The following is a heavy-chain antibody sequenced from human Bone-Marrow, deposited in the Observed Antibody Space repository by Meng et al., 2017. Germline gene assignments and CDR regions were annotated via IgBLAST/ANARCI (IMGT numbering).Heavy chain of an antibody. D-gene: IGHD2-2*01. CDR2: FDPEDGET. Sequence: AVAESQTPGATVKVSCKVSGYTLTELSMHWVRQAPGKGLEWMGGFDPEDGETIYAQKFQGRVTMTEDTSTDTAYTELSSLRSEDTAVYYCATHRDIVVGLAYYFDYWGQGTLVTVSS. CDR1: GYTLTELS. V-gene: IGHV1-24*01. J-gene: IGHJ4*02. CDR3: ATHRDIVVGLAYYFDY.